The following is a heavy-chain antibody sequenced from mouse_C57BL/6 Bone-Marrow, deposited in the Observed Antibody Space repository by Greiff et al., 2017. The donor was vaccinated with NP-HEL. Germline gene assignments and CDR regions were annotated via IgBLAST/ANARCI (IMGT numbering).Heavy chain of an antibody. D-gene: IGHD1-1*01. J-gene: IGHJ1*03. CDR2: INPNNGGT. V-gene: IGHV1-18*01. CDR3: ASKDYYGSKDWYFDV. CDR1: GYTFTDYN. Sequence: EVQLQQSGPELVKPGASVKIPCKASGYTFTDYNMDWVKQSHGKSLEWIGDINPNNGGTIYNQKFKGKATLTVDKSSSTAYMELRSLTSEDTAVYYCASKDYYGSKDWYFDVWGTGTTVTVSS.